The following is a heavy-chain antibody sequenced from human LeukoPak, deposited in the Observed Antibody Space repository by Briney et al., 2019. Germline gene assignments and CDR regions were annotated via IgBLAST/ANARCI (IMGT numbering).Heavy chain of an antibody. Sequence: PGGSLRLSCVASGFTFSSHWMRWLRQVPGKGLEWVANIKQDGSDTYYLDSVKGRFTVSRDNAKNSPYLQMNSLTADDAAVCYCVRVSVAVTARSDYFDYWGQGTLVTVSS. J-gene: IGHJ4*02. CDR3: VRVSVAVTARSDYFDY. D-gene: IGHD2-21*02. V-gene: IGHV3-7*03. CDR1: GFTFSSHW. CDR2: IKQDGSDT.